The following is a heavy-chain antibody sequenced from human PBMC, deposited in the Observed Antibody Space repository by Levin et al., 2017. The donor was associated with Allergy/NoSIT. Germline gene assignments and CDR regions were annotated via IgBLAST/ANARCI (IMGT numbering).Heavy chain of an antibody. CDR2: INPNSGGT. Sequence: GESLKISCKASGYTFTGYYMHWVRQAPGQGLEWMGWINPNSGGTNYAQKFQGRVTMTRDTSISTAYMELSRLRSDDTAVYYCARVRNYDSSGPPFDYWGQGTLVTVSS. D-gene: IGHD3-22*01. J-gene: IGHJ4*02. V-gene: IGHV1-2*02. CDR3: ARVRNYDSSGPPFDY. CDR1: GYTFTGYY.